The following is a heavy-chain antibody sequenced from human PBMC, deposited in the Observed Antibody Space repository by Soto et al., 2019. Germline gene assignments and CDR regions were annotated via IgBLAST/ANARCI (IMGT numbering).Heavy chain of an antibody. D-gene: IGHD7-27*01. CDR1: GFSLSTSGVG. CDR3: AHSLIPNWGSRGAFDY. Sequence: SGPTLVNPTQTLTLTCTFSGFSLSTSGVGVGWIRQPPGKALEWLALIYWDDDKRYSPSLKSRLTITKDTSKNQVVLTMTNMDPVDTATYYCAHSLIPNWGSRGAFDYWGQGALVTVSS. J-gene: IGHJ4*02. CDR2: IYWDDDK. V-gene: IGHV2-5*02.